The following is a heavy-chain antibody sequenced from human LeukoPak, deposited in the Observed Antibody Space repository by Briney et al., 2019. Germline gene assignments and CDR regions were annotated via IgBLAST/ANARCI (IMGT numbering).Heavy chain of an antibody. CDR3: ARDNDILTGYPDY. V-gene: IGHV3-33*01. CDR2: IWYDGSNK. CDR1: GFTFSSYG. J-gene: IGHJ4*02. Sequence: GRSLRLSRAASGFTFSSYGMHWVRQAPGKGLEWVAVIWYDGSNKYYADSVKGRFTISRDNSKNTLYLQMNSLRAEDTAVYYCARDNDILTGYPDYWGQGTLVTVSS. D-gene: IGHD3-9*01.